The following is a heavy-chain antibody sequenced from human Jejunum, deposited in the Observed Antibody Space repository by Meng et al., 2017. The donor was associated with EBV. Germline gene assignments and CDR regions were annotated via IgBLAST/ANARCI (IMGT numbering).Heavy chain of an antibody. D-gene: IGHD5-24*01. CDR3: ARGDGYNLY. V-gene: IGHV1-8*01. CDR1: GYNFTTHH. Sequence: VQLVQAGTAMKKPGTSVTVSCKASGYNFTTHHINWVRQAPGQGLEYMGWMSPDNGATGYAQNFQGRLTMTRDTSISTAYMELSSLTSDDTAVYYCARGDGYNLYWGQGTLVTVSS. CDR2: MSPDNGAT. J-gene: IGHJ4*02.